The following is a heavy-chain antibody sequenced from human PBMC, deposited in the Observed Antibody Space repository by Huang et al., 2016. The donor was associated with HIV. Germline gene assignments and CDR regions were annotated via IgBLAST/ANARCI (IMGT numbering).Heavy chain of an antibody. CDR2: INHRGST. CDR1: GGSFSGYY. Sequence: QVQLQQWGAGLLKPSETLSLTCAVSGGSFSGYYWSLIRQPPGKGREWIGQINHRGSTDYNPSLKSRVTISVDTSKNQFSLRLNSVSAADTAVYFCARPKLGAHDSFDVWGQGTMVTVSS. V-gene: IGHV4-34*02. CDR3: ARPKLGAHDSFDV. D-gene: IGHD1-26*01. J-gene: IGHJ3*01.